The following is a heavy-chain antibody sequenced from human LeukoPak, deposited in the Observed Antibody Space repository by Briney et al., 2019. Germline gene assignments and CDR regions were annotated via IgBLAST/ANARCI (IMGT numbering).Heavy chain of an antibody. Sequence: GESLNISCKGSGYNFSKYWIGWVRQMPGKGLGWMGIIYPDDSDTRYSPSFQGQVTFSADTSTSTAYLQWSSLKASDTAMYFCARLMSGNYHNAVDFWGQGTLVTVSS. V-gene: IGHV5-51*01. CDR3: ARLMSGNYHNAVDF. CDR2: IYPDDSDT. CDR1: GYNFSKYW. D-gene: IGHD3-10*01. J-gene: IGHJ4*02.